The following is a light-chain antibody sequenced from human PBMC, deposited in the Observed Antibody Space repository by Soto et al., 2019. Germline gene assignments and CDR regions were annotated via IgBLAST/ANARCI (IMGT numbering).Light chain of an antibody. CDR3: QQYGSYFT. V-gene: IGKV3-20*01. Sequence: EIGLTQSPGTLSLSPGERATLSCRASQSVSSSYLAWYQQKPGQAPRLLIYGASSRATGIPDRFSGSGSGTDFTLTISRLEPEDFAVYYCQQYGSYFTFGGGTKVDIK. CDR1: QSVSSSY. J-gene: IGKJ4*01. CDR2: GAS.